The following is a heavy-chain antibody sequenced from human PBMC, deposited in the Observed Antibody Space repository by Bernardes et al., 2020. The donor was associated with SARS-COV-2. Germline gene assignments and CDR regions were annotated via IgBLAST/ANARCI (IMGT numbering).Heavy chain of an antibody. CDR3: ARSHSPGSSGSCRY. Sequence: SMRLFCAASGFTFSHYYMSWIRQSPGKGLEWVSTISSSGSSIYYADSVKGRFTISRDHAKNSLYLQMNSLRAEDTAVYYCARSHSPGSSGSCRYWGQGTLVTVSS. CDR2: ISSSGSSI. V-gene: IGHV3-11*01. CDR1: GFTFSHYY. J-gene: IGHJ4*02. D-gene: IGHD2-15*01.